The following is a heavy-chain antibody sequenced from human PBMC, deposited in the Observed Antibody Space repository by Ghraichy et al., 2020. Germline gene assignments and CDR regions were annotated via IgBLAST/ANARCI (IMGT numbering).Heavy chain of an antibody. D-gene: IGHD2-2*01. J-gene: IGHJ3*02. V-gene: IGHV4-31*03. CDR1: GGSISSGGYY. CDR3: ARGSTSSDAFDI. Sequence: SETLSLTCTVSGGSISSGGYYWSWIRQHPGKGLEWIGYIYYSGSTYYNPSLKSRVTISVDTSKNQFSLKLSSVTAADTAVYYCARGSTSSDAFDIWGQGTMVTVSS. CDR2: IYYSGST.